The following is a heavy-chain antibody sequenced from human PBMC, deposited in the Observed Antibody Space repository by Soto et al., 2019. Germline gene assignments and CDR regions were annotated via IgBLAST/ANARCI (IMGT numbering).Heavy chain of an antibody. Sequence: QVQLVESGGGVVQPGRSLRLSCAASGFTFSSYAMHWVRQAPGKGLEWVAVISYDGSNKYYADSVKGRFTISRDNSKNTLYLQMNSLRAEDTAIYYCAKDRRYSSGWYWYFDLWGRGTLVTVSS. D-gene: IGHD6-19*01. CDR1: GFTFSSYA. CDR2: ISYDGSNK. J-gene: IGHJ2*01. CDR3: AKDRRYSSGWYWYFDL. V-gene: IGHV3-30-3*01.